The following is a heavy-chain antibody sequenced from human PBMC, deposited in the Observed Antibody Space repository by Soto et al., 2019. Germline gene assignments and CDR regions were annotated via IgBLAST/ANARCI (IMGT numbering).Heavy chain of an antibody. V-gene: IGHV4-4*02. Sequence: QVQLQESGPGLVKPSGTLSLTCAVSDGSISSNNWWSWVRQPPGKGLEWMGEIYHSGITNYNPSLKSRVTISVDKSKTQLSLKLNSVTAADTAMYYCVRAFQRSSWPFDYWGQGTLVTVSS. J-gene: IGHJ4*02. D-gene: IGHD6-13*01. CDR3: VRAFQRSSWPFDY. CDR1: DGSISSNNW. CDR2: IYHSGIT.